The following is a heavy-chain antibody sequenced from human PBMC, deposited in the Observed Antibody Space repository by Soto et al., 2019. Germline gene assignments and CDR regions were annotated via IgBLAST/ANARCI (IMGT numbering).Heavy chain of an antibody. CDR1: GGTFSSYA. CDR3: ARDRWQQLVGADNWFDP. Sequence: QVQLVQSGAEVKKPGSSVKVSCKASGGTFSSYAISWVRQAPGQGLEWMGGIIPIFGTANYAQKFQGRVTITADESTSTAYMELSSLRSEDTAVYYCARDRWQQLVGADNWFDPWGQGTLVTVSS. D-gene: IGHD6-13*01. J-gene: IGHJ5*02. CDR2: IIPIFGTA. V-gene: IGHV1-69*01.